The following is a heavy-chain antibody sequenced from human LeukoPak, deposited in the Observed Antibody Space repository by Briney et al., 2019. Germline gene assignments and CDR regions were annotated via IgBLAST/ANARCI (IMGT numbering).Heavy chain of an antibody. Sequence: GGSLRLSCAASGLTFSSYGMHWVRQAPGKGLEWVAVISYDGSNKYYADSVKGRFTISRDNSKNTLYLQMNSLRAEDTAVYYCAKGGYCTNGVCYTYYYYYGMDVWGQGTTVTVSS. V-gene: IGHV3-30*18. CDR1: GLTFSSYG. J-gene: IGHJ6*02. CDR3: AKGGYCTNGVCYTYYYYYGMDV. CDR2: ISYDGSNK. D-gene: IGHD2-8*01.